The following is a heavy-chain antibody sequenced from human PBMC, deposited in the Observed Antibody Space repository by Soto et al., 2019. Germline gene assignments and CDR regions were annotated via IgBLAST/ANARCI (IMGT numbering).Heavy chain of an antibody. J-gene: IGHJ6*03. CDR1: GGSISSYY. V-gene: IGHV4-59*01. CDR3: ARGGFLYGSGSSPPKLINRYYYYYMDV. CDR2: IYYSGST. Sequence: SETLSLTCTVSGGSISSYYWSWIRQPPGKGLEWIGYIYYSGSTNYNPSLKSRVTISVDTSKNPFSLKLSSVTAADTAVYYCARGGFLYGSGSSPPKLINRYYYYYMDVWGKGTTVTVSS. D-gene: IGHD3-10*01.